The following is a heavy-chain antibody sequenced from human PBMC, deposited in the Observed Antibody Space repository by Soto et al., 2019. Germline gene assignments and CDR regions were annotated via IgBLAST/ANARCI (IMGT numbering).Heavy chain of an antibody. CDR2: ITSGSGGGT. Sequence: EVQLLESGGGLVQPGGSLRLSCVASGFTFSSNAMSWVRQAPGKGLEWVSHITSGSGGGTYYADSVKGRFPISRDNAQHTLYMQMNSLRVEDTVVYYCGKGTWGAFDIWGHGTLVTVSS. CDR3: GKGTWGAFDI. CDR1: GFTFSSNA. J-gene: IGHJ3*02. V-gene: IGHV3-23*01. D-gene: IGHD7-27*01.